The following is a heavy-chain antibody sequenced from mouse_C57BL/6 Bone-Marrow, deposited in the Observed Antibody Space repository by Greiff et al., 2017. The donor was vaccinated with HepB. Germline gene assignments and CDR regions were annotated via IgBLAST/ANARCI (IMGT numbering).Heavy chain of an antibody. CDR2: IYPGSGST. CDR3: AREGNWDVGMDY. D-gene: IGHD4-1*01. J-gene: IGHJ4*01. Sequence: QVQLQQSGAELVKPGASVKMSCKASGYTFTSYWMTWVKQRPGQGLEWIGDIYPGSGSTNYNEKFKSKATLTVDTSSSTAYMQLSSLTSEDSAVYYCAREGNWDVGMDYWGQGTSVTVSS. V-gene: IGHV1-55*01. CDR1: GYTFTSYW.